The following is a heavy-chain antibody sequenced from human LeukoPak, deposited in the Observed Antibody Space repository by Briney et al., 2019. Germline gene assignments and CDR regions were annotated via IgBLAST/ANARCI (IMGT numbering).Heavy chain of an antibody. V-gene: IGHV3-9*01. CDR1: GFTFNDHA. CDR3: ARASYYYDTTGLGAVDI. CDR2: INWNSDNI. J-gene: IGHJ3*02. Sequence: PGGSLRLSCAASGFTFNDHAMYWVRQAPGKGLEWVSGINWNSDNIGYADSVRGRFTISRDDAKNSLFLQMYSLRVEDTALYYCARASYYYDTTGLGAVDIWGQGTMVTVSS. D-gene: IGHD3-22*01.